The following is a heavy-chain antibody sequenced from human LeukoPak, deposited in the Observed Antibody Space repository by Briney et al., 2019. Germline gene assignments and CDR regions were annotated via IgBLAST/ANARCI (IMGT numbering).Heavy chain of an antibody. CDR3: ARSFPRLGELSYYYYYGMDV. CDR1: GGSISSGGYY. V-gene: IGHV4-61*08. CDR2: IYYSGST. Sequence: SETLSLTCTVSGGSISSGGYYWSWIRQHPGKGLEWIGYIYYSGSTNYNPSLKSRVTISVDTSKNQFSLKLSSVTAADTAVYYCARSFPRLGELSYYYYYGMDVWGQGTTVTVSS. D-gene: IGHD3-16*02. J-gene: IGHJ6*02.